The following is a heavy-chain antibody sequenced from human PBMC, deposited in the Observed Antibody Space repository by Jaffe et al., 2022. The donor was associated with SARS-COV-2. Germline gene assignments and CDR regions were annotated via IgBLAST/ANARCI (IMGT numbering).Heavy chain of an antibody. J-gene: IGHJ5*02. V-gene: IGHV3-74*01. CDR2: INNDGSST. CDR1: GFTFSTDW. Sequence: EVQLVESGGGLVQPGGSLRLSCAASGFTFSTDWMHWVRQAPGKGLVWVSRINNDGSSTSYADSVKGRFTISRDNAKNTLYLQMNSLRAEDTALYYCARGVHCSTTICYGATWFDPWGQGTLVTVSS. D-gene: IGHD2-2*01. CDR3: ARGVHCSTTICYGATWFDP.